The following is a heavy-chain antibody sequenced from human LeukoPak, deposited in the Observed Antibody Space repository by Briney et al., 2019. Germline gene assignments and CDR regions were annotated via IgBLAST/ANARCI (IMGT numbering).Heavy chain of an antibody. V-gene: IGHV4-61*01. CDR2: IYSSGST. CDR3: ARHDDGRSGYYVY. CDR1: GGSISSGNYY. Sequence: TSETLSLTCTVSGGSISSGNYYWSWIRQPPGKGLEWIGYIYSSGSTNYNPSLRSRVTISVDTSKNQFSLRLSSVTAADTAVYYCARHDDGRSGYYVYWGQGTLVTVSS. J-gene: IGHJ4*02. D-gene: IGHD3-22*01.